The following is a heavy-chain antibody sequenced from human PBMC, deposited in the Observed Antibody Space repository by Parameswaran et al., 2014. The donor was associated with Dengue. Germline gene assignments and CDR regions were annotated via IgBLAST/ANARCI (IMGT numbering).Heavy chain of an antibody. CDR2: MNPNSGNT. V-gene: IGHV1-8*01. Sequence: WVRQAPGQGLEWMGWMNPNSGNTGYAQKFQGRVTMTRNTSISTAYMELSSLRSEDTAVYYCARFRVPAAIIHEEYNWFDPWGQGTLVTVSS. J-gene: IGHJ5*02. CDR3: ARFRVPAAIIHEEYNWFDP. D-gene: IGHD2-2*02.